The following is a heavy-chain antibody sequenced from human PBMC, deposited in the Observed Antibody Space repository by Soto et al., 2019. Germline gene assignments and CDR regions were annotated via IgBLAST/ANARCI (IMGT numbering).Heavy chain of an antibody. D-gene: IGHD4-17*01. CDR2: ISTSSSTI. CDR3: ARGTTVTTRPYYYYGMDV. CDR1: GFTFSSYS. Sequence: EVQLVESGGGLVQPGGSLRLSCAASGFTFSSYSMNWVRQAPGKGLEWVSYISTSSSTIYYADSVKGRFTISRDNAKNSLYLQMHSLRDEDKAVYYCARGTTVTTRPYYYYGMDVWGQGTTVTGSS. J-gene: IGHJ6*02. V-gene: IGHV3-48*02.